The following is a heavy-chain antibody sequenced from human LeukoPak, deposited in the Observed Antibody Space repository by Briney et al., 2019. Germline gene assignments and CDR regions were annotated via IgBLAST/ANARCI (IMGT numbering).Heavy chain of an antibody. Sequence: GGSLRLSCAASGFSLSNYWMNWVRQAPGKGLEWVASIRPDGSEKCYVGSLRGRFTISRDDARNSLYLQMNSLRAEDTAVYYCAEGGYWGQGTLVTVSS. V-gene: IGHV3-7*01. CDR3: AEGGY. CDR1: GFSLSNYW. CDR2: IRPDGSEK. J-gene: IGHJ4*02.